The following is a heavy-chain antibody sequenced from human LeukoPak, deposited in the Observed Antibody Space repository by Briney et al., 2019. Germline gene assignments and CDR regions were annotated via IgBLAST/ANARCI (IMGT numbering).Heavy chain of an antibody. J-gene: IGHJ6*02. CDR1: GFTFSTYW. CDR2: IKQDASEK. D-gene: IGHD3-3*01. Sequence: GGSLRLSCAASGFTFSTYWMSWVRQAPGKGLEWVANIKQDASEKYYVDSVKGRFTISRDNAKNSLYLQMNSLRAEDTAVYYCARDGVGGYYGMDVWGRGTTVTVSS. CDR3: ARDGVGGYYGMDV. V-gene: IGHV3-7*01.